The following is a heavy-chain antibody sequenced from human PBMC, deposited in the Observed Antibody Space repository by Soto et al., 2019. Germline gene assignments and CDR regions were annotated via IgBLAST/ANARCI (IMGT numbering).Heavy chain of an antibody. V-gene: IGHV4-39*01. CDR3: ARLEGLATISYYFDF. Sequence: QLQLQESGPGLVKPSETLSLTCSVSDDSINSDKYYWGWIRQPPGKGLEWIGSIYYRGNAYYNPSPPTRVNISLDKSRSQFSLKLNSVTAADSAVYFCARLEGLATISYYFDFWGPGALVTVSS. D-gene: IGHD3-9*01. J-gene: IGHJ4*02. CDR2: IYYRGNA. CDR1: DDSINSDKYY.